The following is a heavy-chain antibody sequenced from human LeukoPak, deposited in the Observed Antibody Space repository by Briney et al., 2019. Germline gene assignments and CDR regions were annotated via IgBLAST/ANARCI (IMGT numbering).Heavy chain of an antibody. D-gene: IGHD6-19*01. V-gene: IGHV1-8*01. CDR3: ARPRYSSGWYVY. CDR2: MNPNSGNT. CDR1: GYTFTSYD. J-gene: IGHJ4*02. Sequence: ASVKVSCKASGYTFTSYDINWVQQATGQGLEWMGWMNPNSGNTGYAQKFQGRVTMTRNTSISTAYMELSSLRSEDTAVYYCARPRYSSGWYVYWGQGTLVTVSS.